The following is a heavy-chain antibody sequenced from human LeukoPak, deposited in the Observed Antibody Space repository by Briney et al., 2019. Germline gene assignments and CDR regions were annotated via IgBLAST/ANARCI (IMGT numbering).Heavy chain of an antibody. CDR3: ARSQGIAAAATSPREEKYYFDY. V-gene: IGHV4-59*12. CDR1: GDSTNTYL. J-gene: IGHJ4*02. CDR2: IYYTGTT. D-gene: IGHD6-13*01. Sequence: PSETLSLTCTISGDSTNTYLWSWIRQPPGKGLEWIGYIYYTGTTNYNPSLKSRVTISVDTSKNQFSLKLSSVTAADTAVYYCARSQGIAAAATSPREEKYYFDYWGQGTLVTVSS.